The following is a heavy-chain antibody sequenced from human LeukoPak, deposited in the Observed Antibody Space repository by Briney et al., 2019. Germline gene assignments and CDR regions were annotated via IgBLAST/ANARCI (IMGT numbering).Heavy chain of an antibody. Sequence: PSETLSLTCFVSGASISPYYWSWIRQPAGKGLEWIGRIYTSGSTNYNPSLESRVTISVDKSKNQFSLKLSSVTAADTAVYYWARDAGTGTTGNYYYYMDVWGKGTTVTVSS. CDR3: ARDAGTGTTGNYYYYMDV. D-gene: IGHD1-7*01. J-gene: IGHJ6*03. V-gene: IGHV4-4*07. CDR2: IYTSGST. CDR1: GASISPYY.